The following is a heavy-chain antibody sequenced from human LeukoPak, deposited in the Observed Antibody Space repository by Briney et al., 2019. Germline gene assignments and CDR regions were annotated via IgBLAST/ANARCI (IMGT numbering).Heavy chain of an antibody. Sequence: PGGSLRLSCAASGFTFSSYGMHWVRQAPGKGLEWVAVISYDGSNKYYADSVKGRFTISRDNAKNSLYLQMNSLRAEDTAVYYCARLFPYGSEKGLDYWGQGTLVTVSS. CDR1: GFTFSSYG. J-gene: IGHJ4*02. D-gene: IGHD3-10*01. CDR3: ARLFPYGSEKGLDY. V-gene: IGHV3-33*05. CDR2: ISYDGSNK.